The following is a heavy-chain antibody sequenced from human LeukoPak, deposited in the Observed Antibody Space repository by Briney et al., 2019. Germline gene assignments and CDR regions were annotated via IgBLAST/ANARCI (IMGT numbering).Heavy chain of an antibody. CDR2: IYYSGST. J-gene: IGHJ2*01. CDR1: GGSISSYY. Sequence: SETLSLTRTVSGGSISSYYWSWIRQPPGKGLEWIGYIYYSGSTHHNPSLTSRISLSVDTSKNQFSLKLSSVTAADTAVYYCARETHMYCKSNSCYGYFDLWGRGTLVTVSS. CDR3: ARETHMYCKSNSCYGYFDL. D-gene: IGHD2-2*01. V-gene: IGHV4-59*12.